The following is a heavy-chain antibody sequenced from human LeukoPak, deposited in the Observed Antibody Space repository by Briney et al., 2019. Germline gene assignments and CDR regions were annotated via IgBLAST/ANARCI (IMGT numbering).Heavy chain of an antibody. CDR3: ARAYYYGSGSYSLDY. Sequence: GGSLRLSCAASGFTVSSNYMSWVRQAPGKGLEWVSVIYSGGSTYYADSVKGRFTISRDNSKNTLYLQMNSLRAEDTAVYYCARAYYYGSGSYSLDYWGQGTLVTVSS. CDR2: IYSGGST. V-gene: IGHV3-53*01. J-gene: IGHJ4*02. D-gene: IGHD3-10*01. CDR1: GFTVSSNY.